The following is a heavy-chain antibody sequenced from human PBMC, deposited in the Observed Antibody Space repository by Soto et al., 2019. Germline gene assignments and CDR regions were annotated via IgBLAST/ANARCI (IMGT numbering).Heavy chain of an antibody. CDR1: SGSISGSNVF. CDR3: ARNTGRHLDF. J-gene: IGHJ4*02. CDR2: IDYSGTA. V-gene: IGHV4-39*01. Sequence: AETLCLTCTVSSGSISGSNVFWGWVRQPPGKGLEWIGNIDYSGTAYFNPSLGTRVTFPVDTSKNQFSLTLYSVTAADTAVYYCARNTGRHLDFWGQGIMVTVSS. D-gene: IGHD5-18*01.